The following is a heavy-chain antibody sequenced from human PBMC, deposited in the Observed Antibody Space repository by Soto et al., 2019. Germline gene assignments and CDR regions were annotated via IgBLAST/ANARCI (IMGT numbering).Heavy chain of an antibody. V-gene: IGHV5-51*01. CDR3: ARLGCSSTSCSAGFDY. D-gene: IGHD2-2*01. CDR1: GYTFTNYW. Sequence: RGESLKISCKGSGYTFTNYWIGCVLQMPGKGLEWMGIIYPGDSETRYSPSFQGQVTISADKSISTAYLQWSSLKASDTAMYYCARLGCSSTSCSAGFDYWGQGTRVTVSS. J-gene: IGHJ4*02. CDR2: IYPGDSET.